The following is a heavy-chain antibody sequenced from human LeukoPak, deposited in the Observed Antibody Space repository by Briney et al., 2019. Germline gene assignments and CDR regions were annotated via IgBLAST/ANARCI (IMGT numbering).Heavy chain of an antibody. J-gene: IGHJ4*02. V-gene: IGHV4-39*01. CDR3: ARSSVTVAVDY. D-gene: IGHD6-19*01. Sequence: SETLSLTCTVSGGSISSSSYYWGWIRQPPGKGLEWIGSTYYSGSTYYNPSLKSRVTISVDTSKNQFSLKLSTVTAADTAVYYCARSSVTVAVDYWGQGTLVTVSS. CDR1: GGSISSSSYY. CDR2: TYYSGST.